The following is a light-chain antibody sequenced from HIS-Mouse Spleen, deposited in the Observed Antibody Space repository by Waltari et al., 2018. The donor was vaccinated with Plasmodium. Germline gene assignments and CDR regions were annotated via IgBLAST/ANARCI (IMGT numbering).Light chain of an antibody. CDR3: YSTDSSGNHRV. V-gene: IGLV3-10*01. CDR1: ALPNKS. Sequence: SYELTQPPSVSVSPGQTARITGSGDALPNKSASWYQQKSGQAPVLVSYEDSKRPSGIPGRFSGSSSGTMATLTISGAQVEDEADYYCYSTDSSGNHRVFGGGTKLTVL. J-gene: IGLJ3*02. CDR2: EDS.